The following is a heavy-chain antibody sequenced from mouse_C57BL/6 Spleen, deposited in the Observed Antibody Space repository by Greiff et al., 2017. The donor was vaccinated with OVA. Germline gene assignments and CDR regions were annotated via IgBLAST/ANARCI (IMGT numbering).Heavy chain of an antibody. D-gene: IGHD1-1*01. CDR1: GYTFTSYW. CDR3: TRIDTTVVDYYAMDY. J-gene: IGHJ4*01. Sequence: EVQLQQSGTVLARPGASVKMSCKTSGYTFTSYWMHWVKQRPGQGLEWIVAIYPGNSDTSYNQKFKGKAKLTAVTSASTAYMELSSLTNEDSAVYYCTRIDTTVVDYYAMDYWGQGTTVTVAS. V-gene: IGHV1-5*01. CDR2: IYPGNSDT.